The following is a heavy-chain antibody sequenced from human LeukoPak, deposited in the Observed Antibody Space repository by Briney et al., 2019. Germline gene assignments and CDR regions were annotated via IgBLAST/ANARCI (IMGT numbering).Heavy chain of an antibody. Sequence: SETLSLTCTVSGGSISSGGYYWSWIRQHPGKGPEWIGYIYYSGSTYYNPSLKSRVTISVDTSKNQFSLKLSSVTAADTAVYYCARGPGPGYFDYWGQGTLVTVSS. J-gene: IGHJ4*02. CDR3: ARGPGPGYFDY. D-gene: IGHD3-10*01. CDR2: IYYSGST. CDR1: GGSISSGGYY. V-gene: IGHV4-31*03.